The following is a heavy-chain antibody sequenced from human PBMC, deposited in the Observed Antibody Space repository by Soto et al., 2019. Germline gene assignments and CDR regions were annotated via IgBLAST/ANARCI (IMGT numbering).Heavy chain of an antibody. CDR3: ASYGSGSYNYYYYGMDV. Sequence: QVQLQKSGPGLVKPSQTLSLTCTVSGGSISSGGYYWSWIRQHPGKGLEWIGYIYYSGSTYYNPSLRGRVTISVDTSKNQFSLKLSSVTAADTAVYYCASYGSGSYNYYYYGMDVWGQGTTVTVSS. J-gene: IGHJ6*02. D-gene: IGHD3-10*01. CDR2: IYYSGST. V-gene: IGHV4-31*03. CDR1: GGSISSGGYY.